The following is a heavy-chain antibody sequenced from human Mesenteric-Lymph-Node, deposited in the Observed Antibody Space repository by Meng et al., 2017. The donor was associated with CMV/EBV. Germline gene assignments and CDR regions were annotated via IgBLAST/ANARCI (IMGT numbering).Heavy chain of an antibody. D-gene: IGHD2-2*01. Sequence: GESLKISCAASGFTFGRYAMSWVRQAPGKGLEWVSAIGGSGGSDGSTYYADSVKGRVTISRDNAKNSLDMKMNSLRAEDTGVYYCARERGGYCSSTSCGRAFDYWGQGTLVTVSS. V-gene: IGHV3-23*01. CDR2: IGGSGGSDGST. CDR3: ARERGGYCSSTSCGRAFDY. CDR1: GFTFGRYA. J-gene: IGHJ4*02.